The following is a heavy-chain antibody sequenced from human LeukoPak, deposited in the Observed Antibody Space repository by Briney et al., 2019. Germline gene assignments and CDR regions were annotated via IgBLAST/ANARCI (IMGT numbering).Heavy chain of an antibody. J-gene: IGHJ2*01. CDR1: GGSISSSSYY. CDR2: IYYSGST. D-gene: IGHD5-12*01. CDR3: AKHSGYDFWYFDL. V-gene: IGHV4-39*01. Sequence: PSETLSLTCAVSGGSISSSSYYWGWIRQPPGKGLEWIGSIYYSGSTYYNPSLKSRVTISVDTSKNQFSLKLSSVTAADTAVYYCAKHSGYDFWYFDLWGRGTLVTVSS.